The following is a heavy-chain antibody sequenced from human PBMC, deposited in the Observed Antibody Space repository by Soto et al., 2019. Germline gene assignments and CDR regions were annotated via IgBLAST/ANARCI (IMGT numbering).Heavy chain of an antibody. Sequence: SETLSLTCPVSGGSISSSSYYWGWIRQPPGKGLEWIGSIYYSGSTYYNPSLKSRVTISVDTSKNQFSLKLSSVTAADTAVYYCARQGPPPYYDSSGYYYELFDYWGQGTLVTVSS. J-gene: IGHJ4*02. CDR3: ARQGPPPYYDSSGYYYELFDY. CDR1: GGSISSSSYY. V-gene: IGHV4-39*01. CDR2: IYYSGST. D-gene: IGHD3-22*01.